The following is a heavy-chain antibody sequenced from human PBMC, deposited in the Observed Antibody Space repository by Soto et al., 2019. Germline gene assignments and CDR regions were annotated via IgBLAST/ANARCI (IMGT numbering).Heavy chain of an antibody. Sequence: EVQLVESGGGLVKPGGSLRLPCAASGFTFSSYSMNWVRQAPGKGLEWVSSISSSSSYIYYADSVKGRFTISRDNAKNSLYLQMNSLRAEDTAVYYCARQYSSSWYAPPYYYYGMDVWGQGTTVTVSS. V-gene: IGHV3-21*01. CDR1: GFTFSSYS. J-gene: IGHJ6*02. CDR2: ISSSSSYI. D-gene: IGHD6-13*01. CDR3: ARQYSSSWYAPPYYYYGMDV.